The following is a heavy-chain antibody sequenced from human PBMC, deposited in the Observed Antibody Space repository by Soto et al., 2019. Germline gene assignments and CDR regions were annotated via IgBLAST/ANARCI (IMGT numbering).Heavy chain of an antibody. CDR2: IIPIFGTA. CDR1: P. V-gene: IGHV1-69*01. CDR3: ARAGSFISYYYYGMDV. D-gene: IGHD3-10*01. J-gene: IGHJ6*02. Sequence: PRWWVSKKKGKGLGWMGGIIPIFGTANYAQKFQGRVTITADESKSTAYMELSSLRSEDTAVYYCARAGSFISYYYYGMDVWGQGTTVTVSS.